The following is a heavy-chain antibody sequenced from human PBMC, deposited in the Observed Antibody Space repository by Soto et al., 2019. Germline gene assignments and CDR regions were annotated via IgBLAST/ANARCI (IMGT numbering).Heavy chain of an antibody. CDR1: GFTFISYW. D-gene: IGHD6-13*01. CDR2: KKQEGSEN. CDR3: ARSSGYSSSWYLYYYYMDV. J-gene: IGHJ6*03. Sequence: GGSLRLPCAASGFTFISYWISWVRQAPGKGLEWVANKKQEGSENYYVDSVKARLTISRDNAKNSLYLQMNSLRAEDTAVYYCARSSGYSSSWYLYYYYMDVWGKGTTVTVSS. V-gene: IGHV3-7*01.